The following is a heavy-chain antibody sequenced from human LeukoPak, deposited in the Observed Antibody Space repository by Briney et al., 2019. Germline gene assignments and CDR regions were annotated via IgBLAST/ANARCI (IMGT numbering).Heavy chain of an antibody. Sequence: SETLSLTCTVSGGSISSYYWSWIRQPPGKGLEWIGYIYYSGSTNYNPSLKSRVTISVDTSKNQFSLKLMSVTAADTAVYYCARPPHYYDTSGYSVWGQGTLVTVSS. J-gene: IGHJ4*02. V-gene: IGHV4-59*12. D-gene: IGHD3-22*01. CDR1: GGSISSYY. CDR3: ARPPHYYDTSGYSV. CDR2: IYYSGST.